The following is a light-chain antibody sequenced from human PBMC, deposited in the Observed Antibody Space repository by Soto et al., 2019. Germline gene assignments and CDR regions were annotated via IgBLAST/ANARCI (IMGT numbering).Light chain of an antibody. CDR1: QSLVHSDGNTY. V-gene: IGKV2-24*01. J-gene: IGKJ1*01. CDR2: KIS. CDR3: MQATQFPRT. Sequence: DIVMTQTPLSSPVTLGQPASISCRSSQSLVHSDGNTYLSWLQQRPGQPPRLLIYKISNRFSGVPDRFSVSGAGTDFTLKISRMEAEDVGVYCMQATQFPRTFGQGTKVEIK.